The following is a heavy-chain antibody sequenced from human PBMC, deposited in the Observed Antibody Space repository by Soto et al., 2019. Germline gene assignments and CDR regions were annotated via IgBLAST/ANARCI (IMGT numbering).Heavy chain of an antibody. CDR3: ARRYGSAFDI. D-gene: IGHD3-10*01. V-gene: IGHV4-59*01. CDR2: IYYSGST. J-gene: IGHJ3*02. Sequence: QVQLQESGPGLVKPSETLSLTCTVSGGSISSYYWSWIRLPPGKGLEWIGYIYYSGSTNYNPSLKSRVTISVDTSKNQFSLKLSSVTAADTAVYYCARRYGSAFDIWGQGTMVTVSS. CDR1: GGSISSYY.